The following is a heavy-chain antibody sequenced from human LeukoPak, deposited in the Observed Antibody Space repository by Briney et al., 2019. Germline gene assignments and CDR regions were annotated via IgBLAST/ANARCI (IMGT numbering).Heavy chain of an antibody. Sequence: PGRSLRLSCAASGFTFSSYGMYWVRQGPGKGLECVAVISFDGSNKYYADSVRGRFTVSRDNSKDTLYLQMNSLRAEDTAVYYCAKDEIGAVAGLLDYWGQGILVTVSS. CDR3: AKDEIGAVAGLLDY. V-gene: IGHV3-30*18. J-gene: IGHJ4*02. CDR2: ISFDGSNK. CDR1: GFTFSSYG. D-gene: IGHD6-19*01.